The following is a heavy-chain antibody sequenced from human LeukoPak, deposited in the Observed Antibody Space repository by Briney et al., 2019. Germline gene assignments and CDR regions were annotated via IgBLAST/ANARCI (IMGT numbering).Heavy chain of an antibody. V-gene: IGHV4-4*09. CDR1: GGSISSYY. J-gene: IGHJ6*03. CDR3: ARTPPVFAQTYYYYMDV. Sequence: SETLSLTCTVSGGSISSYYWSWIRQPPGKGLEWIGYIYTSGSTNYNPSLKSRVTISVDTSKNQFSLKLSSVTAADTAGYYCARTPPVFAQTYYYYMDVWGKGTTVTVSS. D-gene: IGHD3-3*01. CDR2: IYTSGST.